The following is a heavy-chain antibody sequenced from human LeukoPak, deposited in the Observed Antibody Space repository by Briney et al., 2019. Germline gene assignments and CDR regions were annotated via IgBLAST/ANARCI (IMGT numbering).Heavy chain of an antibody. J-gene: IGHJ1*01. CDR3: ARQPFGPGTYLQY. Sequence: GGSLRLSCVGSGFAFTTSGMSWFRQAPGRGPEWVAGTSETGGARYYADSLKGRFTISRDNSKNLLSLQMNSLRVEDTAVYYCARQPFGPGTYLQYWGQGTLVTVSS. CDR1: GFAFTTSG. D-gene: IGHD3-10*01. V-gene: IGHV3-23*01. CDR2: TSETGGAR.